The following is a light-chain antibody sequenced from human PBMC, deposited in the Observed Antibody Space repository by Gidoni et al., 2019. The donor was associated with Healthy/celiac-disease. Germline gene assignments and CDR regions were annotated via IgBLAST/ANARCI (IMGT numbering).Light chain of an antibody. CDR3: QQYNNYSRT. J-gene: IGKJ1*01. V-gene: IGKV1-5*03. CDR2: KAS. Sequence: DIEMTHSPSTLSASVGDRVTITCRASQSISSWLAWYQQKPGKAPKLLIYKASSLESGVPSRFSGSGSGTEFTLTISSLQPDDFATYYCQQYNNYSRTFGQGTKVEIK. CDR1: QSISSW.